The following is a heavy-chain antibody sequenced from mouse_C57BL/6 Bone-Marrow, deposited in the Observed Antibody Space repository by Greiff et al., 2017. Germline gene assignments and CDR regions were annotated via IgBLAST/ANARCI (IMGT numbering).Heavy chain of an antibody. CDR2: IYWDDNK. D-gene: IGHD2-3*01. J-gene: IGHJ2*01. V-gene: IGHV8-12*01. Sequence: QVTLKVSGPGILQPSQTLSLTCSFSGFSLRTSGMGVSWIRQPSGKGLEWLAHIYWDDNKRYDPSLKSRLTISKDTSRNQIFLKITSVDTSDTATYFCARRIYDDYYFDYWGQGTTLIVSS. CDR1: GFSLRTSGMG. CDR3: ARRIYDDYYFDY.